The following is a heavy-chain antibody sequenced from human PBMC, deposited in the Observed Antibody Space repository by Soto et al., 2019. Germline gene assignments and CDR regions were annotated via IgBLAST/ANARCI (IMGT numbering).Heavy chain of an antibody. V-gene: IGHV3-11*06. J-gene: IGHJ4*02. Sequence: QVHLVESGGALVKPGGSLRLSCAVSGFSFSDYYMNWIRQAPGKGLEWLSYISSTATYTNYADSVRGRFTISRDSAKNPLYLDMNGLRAEDTAVYYCARARLVVEGRFDYWGQGTLVTVSS. D-gene: IGHD3-22*01. CDR2: ISSTATYT. CDR1: GFSFSDYY. CDR3: ARARLVVEGRFDY.